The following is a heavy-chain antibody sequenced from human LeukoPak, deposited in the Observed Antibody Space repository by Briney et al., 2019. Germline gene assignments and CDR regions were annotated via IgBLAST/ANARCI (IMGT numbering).Heavy chain of an antibody. CDR1: GYTFTGYY. V-gene: IGHV1-69*13. J-gene: IGHJ6*02. Sequence: AASVNVSCKASGYTFTGYYMHWVRQAPGQGLEWMGGIIPIFGTANYAQKFQGRVTITADESTSTAYMELSSLRSEDTAVYYCARRPRRGSYYYYYYGMDVWGQGTTVTVSS. CDR2: IIPIFGTA. D-gene: IGHD3-10*01. CDR3: ARRPRRGSYYYYYYGMDV.